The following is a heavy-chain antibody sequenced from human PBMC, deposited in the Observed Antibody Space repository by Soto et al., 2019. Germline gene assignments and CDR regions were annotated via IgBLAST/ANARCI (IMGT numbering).Heavy chain of an antibody. V-gene: IGHV1-3*05. D-gene: IGHD6-19*01. CDR2: INAGNGNT. CDR1: GYTFTGYA. J-gene: IGHJ4*02. Sequence: QVQLVQSGAEEKKPGASVKVSCKASGYTFTGYAMHWVRQAPGQRLEWMGWINAGNGNTKYSQKFQGRVTITRDTSASTAYMELCSLRSEDTAVYYCAIAVAVAADFDYWGQGTLVTVSS. CDR3: AIAVAVAADFDY.